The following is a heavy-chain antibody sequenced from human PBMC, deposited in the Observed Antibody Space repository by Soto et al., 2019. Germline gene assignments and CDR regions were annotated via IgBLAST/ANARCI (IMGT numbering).Heavy chain of an antibody. CDR2: INPSGGST. CDR1: GYTFTSYY. Sequence: QVQLVQSGAEVKKPGASVKVSCKASGYTFTSYYMHWVRQAPGQGLEWMGIINPSGGSTSYAQKFQGRVTMTRDPSTSTVYMEVSSLRSEDTAVYYCVWAAATSMYYFDYWGQGTLVTVSS. J-gene: IGHJ4*02. V-gene: IGHV1-46*01. D-gene: IGHD6-13*01. CDR3: VWAAATSMYYFDY.